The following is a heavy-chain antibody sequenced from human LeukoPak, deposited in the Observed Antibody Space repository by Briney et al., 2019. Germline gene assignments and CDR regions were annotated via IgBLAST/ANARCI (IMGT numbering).Heavy chain of an antibody. V-gene: IGHV1-18*01. Sequence: ASVKVSCKASGYTFTSYGISWVRQAPGQGLEWMGWISAYNGNTNYAQKFQGRVTMTEDTSTDTAYTELSSLTSDDTAVYYCATDHAMVRGVIGGDYWGQGTLVTVSS. CDR2: ISAYNGNT. CDR1: GYTFTSYG. CDR3: ATDHAMVRGVIGGDY. J-gene: IGHJ4*02. D-gene: IGHD3-10*01.